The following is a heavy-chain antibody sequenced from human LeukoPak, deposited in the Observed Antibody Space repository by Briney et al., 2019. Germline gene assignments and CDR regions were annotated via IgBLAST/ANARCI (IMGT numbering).Heavy chain of an antibody. Sequence: PSETLSLTCAVSGGSLSGATWGWIRQPPGKGLEWIGSIYYSGSSYYSPSLKSRVSMAVDMSNNKFSLKLTSVTAADTAVYFCARARVAALGYYYYYMDVWGKGTTVTVSS. D-gene: IGHD6-6*01. CDR3: ARARVAALGYYYYYMDV. V-gene: IGHV4-39*01. J-gene: IGHJ6*03. CDR1: GGSLSGAT. CDR2: IYYSGSS.